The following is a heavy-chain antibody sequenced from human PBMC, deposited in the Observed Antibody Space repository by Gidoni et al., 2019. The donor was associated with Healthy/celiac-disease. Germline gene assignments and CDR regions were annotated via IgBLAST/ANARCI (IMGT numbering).Heavy chain of an antibody. CDR3: AKDTLRLGELSLYEPHYYYGMDV. J-gene: IGHJ6*02. CDR1: GSTFSTYG. Sequence: QVQLVESGGGVVQPGRSLRLSCAPSGSTFSTYGMHWVRQAPGKGLEWVAVISHDGSNKYYADSVKGRFTISRDNSKNTLYLQMSSLRAEDTAVYYCAKDTLRLGELSLYEPHYYYGMDVWGQGTTVTVSS. D-gene: IGHD3-16*02. V-gene: IGHV3-30*18. CDR2: ISHDGSNK.